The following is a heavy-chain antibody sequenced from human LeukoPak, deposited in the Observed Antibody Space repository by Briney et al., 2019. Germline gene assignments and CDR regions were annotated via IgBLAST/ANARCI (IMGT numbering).Heavy chain of an antibody. CDR3: ARGPSGYHNT. D-gene: IGHD5-12*01. V-gene: IGHV3-23*01. CDR1: GFAFSSYG. J-gene: IGHJ4*02. CDR2: ISGSGGST. Sequence: GGSLRLSCAASGFAFSSYGMSWVRQAPGKGLEWVSTISGSGGSTYYADSVKGRFTISRDNSKNTLYLQMNSLRAEDTAVYYCARGPSGYHNTGGQGTLVTVSS.